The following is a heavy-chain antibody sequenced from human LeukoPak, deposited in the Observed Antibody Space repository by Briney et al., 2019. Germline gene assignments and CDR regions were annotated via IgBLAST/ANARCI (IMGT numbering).Heavy chain of an antibody. D-gene: IGHD1-14*01. V-gene: IGHV1-8*01. CDR3: ATTLRNNPP. J-gene: IGHJ5*02. CDR1: GYSFTSYD. CDR2: IDPNTGHT. Sequence: ASVKVSCKASGYSFTSYDINWARQATGQGLEWIGYIDPNTGHTVYSQKFQGRVTLTRDTSITTAYMELSSLTSDDTAVYYCATTLRNNPPWGQGTLVTVSS.